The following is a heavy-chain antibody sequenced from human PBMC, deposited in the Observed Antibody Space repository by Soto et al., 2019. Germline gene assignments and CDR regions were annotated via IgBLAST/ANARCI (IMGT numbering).Heavy chain of an antibody. V-gene: IGHV3-23*01. J-gene: IGHJ4*02. CDR2: ISGSGGST. CDR1: GFTFSSYA. CDR3: SKGRRTVTPYYYSY. Sequence: GGSLRLSCAASGFTFSSYAMSWVRQALGKGLEWVSAISGSGGSTYYADSVKGRFTISRDNSKNTLYLQMNSLRAEDTAVYYFSKGRRTVTPYYYSYSGQGTLVTVSS. D-gene: IGHD4-4*01.